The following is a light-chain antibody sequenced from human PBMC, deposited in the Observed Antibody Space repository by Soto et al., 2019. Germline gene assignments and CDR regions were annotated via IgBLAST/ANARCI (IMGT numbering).Light chain of an antibody. Sequence: VLTQSPGTLSLSPGERATLSCRASQSVINDYLAWYQQKPGQAPRLLIYGASSRATGIADRFKGSGAGTDFTLTSSRLEPEDFAGYYCQQYGSARWTFGQGTKVEIK. CDR2: GAS. V-gene: IGKV3-20*01. CDR3: QQYGSARWT. CDR1: QSVINDY. J-gene: IGKJ1*01.